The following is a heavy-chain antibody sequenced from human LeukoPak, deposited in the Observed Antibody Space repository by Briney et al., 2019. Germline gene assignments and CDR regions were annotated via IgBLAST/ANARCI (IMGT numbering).Heavy chain of an antibody. CDR3: AKDPYYYGSEIDRTYS. CDR2: ISGSGDST. V-gene: IGHV3-23*01. CDR1: GFTFRAYA. J-gene: IGHJ4*02. D-gene: IGHD3-10*01. Sequence: GGSLRPSCIASGFTFRAYAMIWVRQAPGKGLEGVSAISGSGDSTYYSDFVKGQFTISRDNSKNTLFLQMNGLRAEGTAIYYCAKDPYYYGSEIDRTYSWGQGTLVTVSS.